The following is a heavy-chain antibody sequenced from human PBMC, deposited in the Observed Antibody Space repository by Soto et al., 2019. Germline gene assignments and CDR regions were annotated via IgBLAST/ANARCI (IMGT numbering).Heavy chain of an antibody. D-gene: IGHD3-16*02. CDR1: GFTFSSYA. J-gene: IGHJ4*02. Sequence: GGSLRLSCAASGFTFSSYAMSWVRQAPGKGLEWVSAISGSGGSTYYADSVKGRFTISRDNSKNTLYLQMNSLRAEDTAVYYCAKEGWYADLSSRLYYYFDYWGQGTLVTVSS. V-gene: IGHV3-23*01. CDR2: ISGSGGST. CDR3: AKEGWYADLSSRLYYYFDY.